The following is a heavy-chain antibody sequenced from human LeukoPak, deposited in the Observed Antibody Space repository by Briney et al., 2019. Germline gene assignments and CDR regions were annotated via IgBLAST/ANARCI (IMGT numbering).Heavy chain of an antibody. CDR3: ARGVYTAAAQYGY. CDR1: GGSFSGYY. CDR2: INHSGST. Sequence: TSETLSLTCAVYGGSFSGYYWSWIRQPPGKGLEWIGEINHSGSTNYNPSLKSRVTISVDTSRNQFSLKLNSVTAADTAVYYCARGVYTAAAQYGYWGQGTLVTVSS. D-gene: IGHD6-13*01. J-gene: IGHJ4*02. V-gene: IGHV4-34*01.